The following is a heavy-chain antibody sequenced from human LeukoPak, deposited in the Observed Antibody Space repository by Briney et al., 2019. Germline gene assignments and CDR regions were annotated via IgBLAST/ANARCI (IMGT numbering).Heavy chain of an antibody. J-gene: IGHJ5*02. V-gene: IGHV1-2*02. Sequence: ASVKVSCKASGYTFTGYYMHWVRQAPGQGLEWMGWINPNSGGTNYAQKFQGRVTMTRDTSISTAYMELSRLRSDDTAVYYCARGLYYAPSWFDRWGKGTLVTVSS. CDR2: INPNSGGT. CDR1: GYTFTGYY. D-gene: IGHD2-8*01. CDR3: ARGLYYAPSWFDR.